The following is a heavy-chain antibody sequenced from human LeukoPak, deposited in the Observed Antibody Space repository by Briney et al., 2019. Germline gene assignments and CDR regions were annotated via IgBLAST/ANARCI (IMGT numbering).Heavy chain of an antibody. V-gene: IGHV4-38-2*02. CDR1: GYSISSGYY. CDR2: IYHSGST. CDR3: ARGGLLLWFGEPTYNWFDP. J-gene: IGHJ5*02. D-gene: IGHD3-10*01. Sequence: SETLSLTCTVSGYSISSGYYWGWIRQPPGKGLEWIGSIYHSGSTYYNPSLKSRVTISVDTSKNQFSLKLSSVTAADTAVYYCARGGLLLWFGEPTYNWFDPWGQGTLVTVSS.